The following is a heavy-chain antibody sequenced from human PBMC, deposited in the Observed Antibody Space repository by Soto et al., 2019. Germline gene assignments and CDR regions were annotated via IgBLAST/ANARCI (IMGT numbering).Heavy chain of an antibody. CDR3: ARIPVDTYMINWFDP. CDR2: IYYSGST. Sequence: SETLSLTCTVSGGSVSSGDYYWSWIRQPPGKGPEWIGYIYYSGSTNYNPSLKSRVSISLDTSKNQFSLRLTSVTAADTAVYYCARIPVDTYMINWFDPWGQGTLVTVSS. D-gene: IGHD5-18*01. J-gene: IGHJ5*02. V-gene: IGHV4-61*08. CDR1: GGSVSSGDYY.